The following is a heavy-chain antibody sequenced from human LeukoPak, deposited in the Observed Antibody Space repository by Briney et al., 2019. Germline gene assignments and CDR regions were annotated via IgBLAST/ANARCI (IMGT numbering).Heavy chain of an antibody. CDR2: IGPTGSDR. CDR3: ATETNGRHYDY. CDR1: GSTFSSYE. D-gene: IGHD1-14*01. V-gene: IGHV3-21*06. Sequence: GGSLRLSCAASGSTFSSYEMNWVRQAPGKGLEWVASIGPTGSDRYHADSTKGRFTISRDNANNFLYLQMNSLRAEDTAVYYCATETNGRHYDYWGQGTLLTVSS. J-gene: IGHJ4*02.